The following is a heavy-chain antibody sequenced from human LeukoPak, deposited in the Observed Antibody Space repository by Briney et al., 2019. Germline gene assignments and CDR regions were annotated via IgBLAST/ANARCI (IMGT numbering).Heavy chain of an antibody. D-gene: IGHD3-9*01. V-gene: IGHV4-59*01. J-gene: IGHJ2*01. CDR1: GGSISSYY. Sequence: SETLSLTCTVSGGSISSYYWSWIRKPPGKGLEWIGCINYSGSTDYNPSLKSRVTMSVDTSKNQFSLRLSSVTAADTAVFFFKQKTAYDILTGYIYWYFDLWGRGTLVTVSS. CDR3: KQKTAYDILTGYIYWYFDL. CDR2: INYSGST.